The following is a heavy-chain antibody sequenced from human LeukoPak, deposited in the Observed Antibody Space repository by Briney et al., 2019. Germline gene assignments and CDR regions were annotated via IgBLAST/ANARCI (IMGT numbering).Heavy chain of an antibody. CDR1: AFTFTTYG. Sequence: GGSLRLSCAASAFTFTTYGMHWVRQASGKGLEWVALISYDGVHNYYADSVKGRFTISRDNAKNSLYLQMNSLRAEDTAVYYCARDMYYYDSSGYNPFDYWGQGTLVTVSS. J-gene: IGHJ4*02. D-gene: IGHD3-22*01. CDR2: ISYDGVHN. V-gene: IGHV3-30*03. CDR3: ARDMYYYDSSGYNPFDY.